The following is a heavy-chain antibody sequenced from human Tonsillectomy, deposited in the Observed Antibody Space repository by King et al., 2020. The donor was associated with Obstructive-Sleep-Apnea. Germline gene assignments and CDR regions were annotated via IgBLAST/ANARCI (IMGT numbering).Heavy chain of an antibody. D-gene: IGHD1-26*01. V-gene: IGHV3-7*01. Sequence: VQLVESGGGLVQPGGSLRLSCAASGFTFSNYWMCWVRQVPGKGLEWVANIKQDESEKYYVDSVKGRFTISRDNAKNSLFLQMNSLRADDTAVYFCARDKEVGATKLDYWGQGSLVTVSS. CDR3: ARDKEVGATKLDY. CDR2: IKQDESEK. CDR1: GFTFSNYW. J-gene: IGHJ4*02.